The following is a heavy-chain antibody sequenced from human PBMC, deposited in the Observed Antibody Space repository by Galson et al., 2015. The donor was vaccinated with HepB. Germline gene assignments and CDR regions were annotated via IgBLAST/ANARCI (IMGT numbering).Heavy chain of an antibody. Sequence: SLRLSCAASGFTFRRLGMTWVRQAPGKGLECVSAIGVRGTTDYSDSVKGRFIISRDNSKNMLYLQMNNLRAEDTAVYYCAKGTTDIDYWGQGTLVTVSS. CDR1: GFTFRRLG. D-gene: IGHD1-1*01. CDR2: IGVRGTT. CDR3: AKGTTDIDY. J-gene: IGHJ4*02. V-gene: IGHV3-23*01.